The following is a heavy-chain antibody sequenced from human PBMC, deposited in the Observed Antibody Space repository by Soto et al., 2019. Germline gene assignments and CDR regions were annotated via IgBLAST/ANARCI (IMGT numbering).Heavy chain of an antibody. CDR2: IYYNGFT. V-gene: IGHV4-39*01. D-gene: IGHD3-3*01. CDR3: ARKDDFWSGSGSFDP. Sequence: ASETLSLTCTVSDGSISSSISYWGWIRQPPGKGLEWIGSIYYNGFTYYNPSLKSRVTMSVDTSKNQFSLKLRSVTAADTALYYCARKDDFWSGSGSFDPWGQGTLVTVSS. J-gene: IGHJ5*02. CDR1: DGSISSSISY.